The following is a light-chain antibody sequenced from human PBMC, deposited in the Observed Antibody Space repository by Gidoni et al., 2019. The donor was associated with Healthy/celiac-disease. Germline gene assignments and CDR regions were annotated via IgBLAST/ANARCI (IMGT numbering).Light chain of an antibody. CDR1: QSLLHSDGKTY. J-gene: IGKJ4*01. CDR2: EVS. Sequence: DIVMTQTLPSLSVIPGQPASISCKSSQSLLHSDGKTYLYWYLQKSGQPPQLLTYEVSNRSSGVADRISGSGTGRGFTLKISRVEAEDVGVDFCMQSIQLLLTFGGGTKVEIK. V-gene: IGKV2D-29*01. CDR3: MQSIQLLLT.